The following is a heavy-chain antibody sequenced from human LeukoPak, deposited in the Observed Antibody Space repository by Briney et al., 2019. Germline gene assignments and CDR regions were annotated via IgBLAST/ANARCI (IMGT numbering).Heavy chain of an antibody. V-gene: IGHV5-51*01. CDR2: IYPGDSDT. CDR3: ARHGSTAMVTDYFDY. D-gene: IGHD5-18*01. CDR1: GYTFSNYW. J-gene: IGHJ4*02. Sequence: GESLKISCKGSGYTFSNYWIGWVRQMPGKGLEWMGIIYPGDSDTRYSPSFQGQVTISADRSISTAYLQWSSLKASDTAMFYCARHGSTAMVTDYFDYWGQGTLVTVSS.